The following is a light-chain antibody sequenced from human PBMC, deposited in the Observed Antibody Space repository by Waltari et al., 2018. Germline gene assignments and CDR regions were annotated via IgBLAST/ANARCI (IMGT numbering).Light chain of an antibody. Sequence: QTVVTQEPSLSVSPGGTVTLTCALSSGSLSTTSYATWYQQTPGQAPRTLVYKANASSSGVPDRFPGSILGNTAALTITGAQADYESDYYCALYMGRGIWVFGGGTRLTVL. CDR3: ALYMGRGIWV. CDR2: KAN. CDR1: SGSLSTTSY. V-gene: IGLV8-61*01. J-gene: IGLJ3*02.